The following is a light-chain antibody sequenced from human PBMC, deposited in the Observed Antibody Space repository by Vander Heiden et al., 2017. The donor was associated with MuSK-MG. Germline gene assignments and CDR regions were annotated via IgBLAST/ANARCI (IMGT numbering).Light chain of an antibody. V-gene: IGKV1-33*01. CDR2: DAS. Sequence: DIQMTQSPSSLSASVGDRVTITCQASQDISNYLNWYQQTPGKAPKLLIYDASNLETGVPSRFSGSGSGTDFTFTISSRQPEDSATYYGQQYDNLPSNTCGGGTKVEIK. CDR1: QDISNY. CDR3: QQYDNLPSNT. J-gene: IGKJ4*01.